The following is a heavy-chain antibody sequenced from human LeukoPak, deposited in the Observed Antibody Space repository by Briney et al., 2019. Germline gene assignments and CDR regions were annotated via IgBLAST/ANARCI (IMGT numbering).Heavy chain of an antibody. J-gene: IGHJ4*02. CDR3: VLYYSDSSGSLFDY. D-gene: IGHD3-22*01. V-gene: IGHV4-30-4*01. CDR1: GGSISSGDYY. Sequence: SQTLSLTCTVSGGSISSGDYYWSWIRQPPGKGLEWIGEINHSGSTNYNPSLNSRVTISVDTSKNQFSLKLTSVTAADTAVYYCVLYYSDSSGSLFDYWGQGTLVTVSS. CDR2: INHSGST.